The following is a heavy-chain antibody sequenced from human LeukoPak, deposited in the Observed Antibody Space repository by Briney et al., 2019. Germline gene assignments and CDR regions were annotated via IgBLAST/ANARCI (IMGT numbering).Heavy chain of an antibody. CDR2: ISGSSGST. Sequence: GGSLRLSCAASGFTFSNYWMSWVRQAPGKGLEWVSAISGSSGSTYYADSVKGRFTISRDNSKKTLFLQMNSLRAEDTAVYYCAKLGYCSSTSCYFYGAFDIWGQGTMVTVSS. CDR1: GFTFSNYW. J-gene: IGHJ3*02. V-gene: IGHV3-23*01. D-gene: IGHD2-2*01. CDR3: AKLGYCSSTSCYFYGAFDI.